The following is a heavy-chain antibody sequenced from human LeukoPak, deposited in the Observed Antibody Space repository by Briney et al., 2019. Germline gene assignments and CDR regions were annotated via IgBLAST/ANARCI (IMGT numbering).Heavy chain of an antibody. J-gene: IGHJ4*02. D-gene: IGHD2-2*01. CDR1: GYSFTTYW. CDR2: IYPGDPDT. Sequence: NPGESLKISCRGSGYSFTTYWIGWVRQMPGKGPEWMGIIYPGDPDTRYTPSFQGQVTMSADKSINTAYLQWSSLRASDTAMYYCARRQGCSSSSCPPDYWGQGTLVTVSP. V-gene: IGHV5-51*01. CDR3: ARRQGCSSSSCPPDY.